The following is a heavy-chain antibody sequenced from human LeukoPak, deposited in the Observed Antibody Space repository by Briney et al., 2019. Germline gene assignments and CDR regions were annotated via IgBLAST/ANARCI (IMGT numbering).Heavy chain of an antibody. V-gene: IGHV3-20*04. CDR3: ARHYYGGNSPLDY. Sequence: GGTLRLSCAASGFTFSSYGMSWVRQAPGKGLEWVSNIKWNGGSTGYADSVKGRFTISRDNAKNSLYLQMNSLRAEDTALYYCARHYYGGNSPLDYWGQGTLVTVSS. D-gene: IGHD4-23*01. CDR1: GFTFSSYG. J-gene: IGHJ4*02. CDR2: IKWNGGST.